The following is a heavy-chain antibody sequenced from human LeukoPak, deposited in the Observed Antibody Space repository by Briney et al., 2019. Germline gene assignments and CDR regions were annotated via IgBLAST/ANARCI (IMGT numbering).Heavy chain of an antibody. CDR3: AKDHYDFWSGYYIHFDY. Sequence: GGSLRLSCAASGFTFSSYAMSWVRQAPGKGLEWVSAISGSGGSTYYADSVKGRFTISRDNSKNTLYLQMNSLRAEDTAVYTCAKDHYDFWSGYYIHFDYWGQGTLVTVSS. V-gene: IGHV3-23*01. D-gene: IGHD3-3*01. CDR1: GFTFSSYA. CDR2: ISGSGGST. J-gene: IGHJ4*02.